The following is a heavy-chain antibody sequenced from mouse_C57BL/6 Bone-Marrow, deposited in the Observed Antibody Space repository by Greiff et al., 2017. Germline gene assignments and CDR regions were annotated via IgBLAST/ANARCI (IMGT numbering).Heavy chain of an antibody. CDR1: GFTFSDYG. CDR3: ATPVQGAMGY. Sequence: EVQLMESGGGLVQPGGSLKLSCAASGFTFSDYGMAWVRQAPRKGPEWVAFISNLAYSIYYADTVTGRFTITRENAKNTLYLEMSSLRSEDTAMYYWATPVQGAMGYWGQGTSGTVSS. CDR2: ISNLAYSI. J-gene: IGHJ4*01. D-gene: IGHD3-2*02. V-gene: IGHV5-15*01.